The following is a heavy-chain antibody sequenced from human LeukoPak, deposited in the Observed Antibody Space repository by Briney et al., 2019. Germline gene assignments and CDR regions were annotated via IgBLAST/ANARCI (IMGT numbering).Heavy chain of an antibody. Sequence: GASVKVSCKVSGYTLTELSMHWVRQAPGKGLEWMGGFDPEDGETIYAQKFQGRVTMTEDTSTDTAYMELSSLRSEDTAVYYCARAVRGYYDSSGYYYFDYWGQGTLVTVSS. J-gene: IGHJ4*02. CDR2: FDPEDGET. CDR1: GYTLTELS. CDR3: ARAVRGYYDSSGYYYFDY. D-gene: IGHD3-22*01. V-gene: IGHV1-24*01.